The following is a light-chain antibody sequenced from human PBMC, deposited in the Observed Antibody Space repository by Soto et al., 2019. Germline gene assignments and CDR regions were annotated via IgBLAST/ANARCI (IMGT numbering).Light chain of an antibody. CDR3: QQRNIWPPVT. Sequence: EIVLTQSPGTLSLSPGERATLSGRASQSVRSSHFAWYQQMPGQAPRLLIYGTSNRATGIPDRFSGSGSGTDFTLTISRLEPEDFAVYYCQQRNIWPPVTFGQGTRLEIK. V-gene: IGKV3D-20*02. CDR1: QSVRSSH. J-gene: IGKJ5*01. CDR2: GTS.